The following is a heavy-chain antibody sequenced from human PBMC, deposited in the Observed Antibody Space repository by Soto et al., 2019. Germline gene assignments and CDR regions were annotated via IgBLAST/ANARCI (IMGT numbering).Heavy chain of an antibody. D-gene: IGHD5-18*01. CDR1: GFTFSSYA. CDR2: ISYDGSNK. J-gene: IGHJ6*02. CDR3: ARVPRSAMVYYYYYGMVV. Sequence: SLRLSCAASGFTFSSYAMHWVRQAPGKGLEWVAVISYDGSNKYYADSVKGRFTISRDNSKNTLYLQMNSLRAEDTAVYYCARVPRSAMVYYYYYGMVVWGQGTTVTVSS. V-gene: IGHV3-30-3*01.